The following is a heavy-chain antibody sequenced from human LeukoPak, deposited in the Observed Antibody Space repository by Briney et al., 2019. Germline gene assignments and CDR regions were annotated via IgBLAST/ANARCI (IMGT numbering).Heavy chain of an antibody. D-gene: IGHD1-26*01. CDR1: GGTFSSYA. CDR2: IIPIFGTA. Sequence: ASVKVSCKASGGTFSSYAISWVRQAPGQGLEWMGGIIPIFGTANYAQKFQGRVTMTEDTSTDTAYMELSSLRSEDMALYYCAKDLVGATMGAFDIWGQGTMVTVSS. V-gene: IGHV1-69*06. CDR3: AKDLVGATMGAFDI. J-gene: IGHJ3*02.